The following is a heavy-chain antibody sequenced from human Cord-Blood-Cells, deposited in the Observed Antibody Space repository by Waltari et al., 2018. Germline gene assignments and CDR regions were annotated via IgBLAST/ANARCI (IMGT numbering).Heavy chain of an antibody. J-gene: IGHJ4*02. D-gene: IGHD2-8*01. V-gene: IGHV1-8*03. CDR1: GYTFPSYD. CDR3: ARVDCTNGVCYFDY. CDR2: MNPNSGNT. Sequence: QVQLVQSGAEVKKPGASVKVSCTASGYTFPSYDINWVRQATGQGLEWMGWMNPNSGNTGYAQKFQGRVTITRNTSISTAYMELSSLRSEDTAVYYCARVDCTNGVCYFDYWGQGTLVTVSS.